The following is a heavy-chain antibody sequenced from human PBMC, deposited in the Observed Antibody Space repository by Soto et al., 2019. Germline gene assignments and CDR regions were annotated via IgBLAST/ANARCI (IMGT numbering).Heavy chain of an antibody. D-gene: IGHD2-8*01. J-gene: IGHJ4*02. CDR3: AKEPYYTNGVCYNFHY. CDR2: MSGSGGST. CDR1: GFTFSSYA. V-gene: IGHV3-23*01. Sequence: EVQLLESGGGLVQPGGSLRLSCAASGFTFSSYAMSWVRQAPGEGLEWVSAMSGSGGSTYYSDSVKGRFTISRDNSKNTLYLQMNSLRAEDTAVYYCAKEPYYTNGVCYNFHYWGQGTLVTVSS.